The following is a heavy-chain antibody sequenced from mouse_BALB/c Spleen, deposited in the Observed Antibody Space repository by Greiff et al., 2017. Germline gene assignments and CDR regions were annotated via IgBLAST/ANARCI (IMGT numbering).Heavy chain of an antibody. CDR3: ASPIYYDYDVAY. CDR2: IWAGGST. Sequence: VKLVESGPGLVAPSQSLSITCTVSGFSLTSYGVHWVRQPPGKGLEWLGVIWAGGSTNYNSALMSRLSISKDNSKSQVFLKMNSLQTDDTAMYYCASPIYYDYDVAYWGQGTLVTVSA. CDR1: GFSLTSYG. V-gene: IGHV2-9*02. J-gene: IGHJ3*01. D-gene: IGHD2-4*01.